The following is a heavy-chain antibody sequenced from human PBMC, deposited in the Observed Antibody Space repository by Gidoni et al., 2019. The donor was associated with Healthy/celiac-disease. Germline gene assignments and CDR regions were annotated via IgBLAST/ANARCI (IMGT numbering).Heavy chain of an antibody. V-gene: IGHV1-3*01. J-gene: IGHJ4*02. CDR1: GYTVTSYA. CDR3: ARDPRGSSSPFDY. CDR2: INAGNGNT. Sequence: QVQLVQSGAEVKKPGASVKVSCKASGYTVTSYAMHWVRQAPGQRLEWMGWINAGNGNTKYSQKFQGRVTITRDTSASTAYMELSSLRSEDTAVYYGARDPRGSSSPFDYWGQGTLVTVSS. D-gene: IGHD6-6*01.